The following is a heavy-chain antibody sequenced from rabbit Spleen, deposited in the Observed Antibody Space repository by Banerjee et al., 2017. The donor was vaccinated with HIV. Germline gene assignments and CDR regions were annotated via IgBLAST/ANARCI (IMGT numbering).Heavy chain of an antibody. J-gene: IGHJ4*01. CDR2: IYAGSTGTI. CDR1: GFSFSAVHW. V-gene: IGHV1S45*01. Sequence: QEQLVESGGGLVQPGGSLKLSCKASGFSFSAVHWIYWVRQAPGKGLEWIGTIYAGSTGTIDFASWAKGRFTISKTSSTTVTLQMTSLTAADTATYFCARNFDLWGPGTLVTVS. CDR3: ARNFDL.